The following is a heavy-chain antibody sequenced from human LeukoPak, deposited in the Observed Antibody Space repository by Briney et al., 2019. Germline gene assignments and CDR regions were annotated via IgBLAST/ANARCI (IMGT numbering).Heavy chain of an antibody. D-gene: IGHD1-1*01. Sequence: SETLSLTCTVSGGSISSGDYYWSWIRQPPGKGLEWIGYIYYSGSTHYNPSLKSRVTISVDTSKNQFSLKLSSVTAADTAVYYCARQGGSRTTGRYDYWGQGTLVTVSS. CDR2: IYYSGST. V-gene: IGHV4-30-4*08. J-gene: IGHJ4*02. CDR3: ARQGGSRTTGRYDY. CDR1: GGSISSGDYY.